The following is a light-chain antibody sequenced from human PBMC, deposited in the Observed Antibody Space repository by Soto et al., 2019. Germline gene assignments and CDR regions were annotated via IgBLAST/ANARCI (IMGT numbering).Light chain of an antibody. CDR1: QSVSSN. V-gene: IGKV3-15*01. CDR3: QQYNNWPRT. Sequence: EIGMTQSPATLSVSPGERATLSCRASQSVSSNLAWYPQKPGQAPRLLIYGASTRANGIPARFSCSVSGTEFTLTISSLQSEDFAVYYCQQYNNWPRTFGQGTKVEIK. J-gene: IGKJ1*01. CDR2: GAS.